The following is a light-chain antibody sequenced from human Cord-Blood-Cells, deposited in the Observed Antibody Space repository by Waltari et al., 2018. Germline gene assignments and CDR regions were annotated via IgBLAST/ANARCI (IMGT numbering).Light chain of an antibody. V-gene: IGLV2-8*01. J-gene: IGLJ2*01. CDR2: EVS. CDR1: SSDVGGYNY. CDR3: SSYAGSV. Sequence: QSALTQPPSASGSPGQSVTISCTGTSSDVGGYNYVSWYQQHPGKAPKLMIYEVSKRPAGVPARFSGSKSGNTASLTVSGLQAEDEADYYCSSYAGSVFGGGTKLTVL.